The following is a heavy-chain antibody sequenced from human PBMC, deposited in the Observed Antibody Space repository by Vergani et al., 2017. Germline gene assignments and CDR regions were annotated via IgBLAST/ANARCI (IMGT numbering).Heavy chain of an antibody. CDR3: ARDRGNSGDYNFDY. D-gene: IGHD1-26*01. J-gene: IGHJ4*02. Sequence: QVQLVQSGAEVKKPGASVKVSCKASGYTFTSYYMHWVRQAPGQGLEWMGIINPSGGHTNYAQKFQGRVTLTRDTSTDTAYMEMGSLRSDDTAVYYCARDRGNSGDYNFDYWGQGTLVTVSS. V-gene: IGHV1-46*01. CDR2: INPSGGHT. CDR1: GYTFTSYY.